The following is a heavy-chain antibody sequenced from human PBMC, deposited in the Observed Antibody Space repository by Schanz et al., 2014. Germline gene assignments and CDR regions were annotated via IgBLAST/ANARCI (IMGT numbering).Heavy chain of an antibody. J-gene: IGHJ4*02. CDR1: GFTFSSYG. V-gene: IGHV3-33*01. D-gene: IGHD6-19*01. CDR2: IWFDGNNK. Sequence: QVQLVESGGGVVQPGRSLRLSCATSGFTFSSYGMHWVRQAPGKGLEWVAVIWFDGNNKYYADSVKGRFTISRDNSKNTLYLQMNSLRAEDTAVYYCARKTDSSGTGDYWGQGTLVTVSS. CDR3: ARKTDSSGTGDY.